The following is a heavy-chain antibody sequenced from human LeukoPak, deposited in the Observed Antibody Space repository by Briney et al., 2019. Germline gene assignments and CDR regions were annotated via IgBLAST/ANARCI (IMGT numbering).Heavy chain of an antibody. CDR3: AKDVAPGYSNSWSSPDY. J-gene: IGHJ4*02. Sequence: GGSLRLSCAASGFTFSIYGMHWVRQAPGKGLEWVAFLRFDETQKYYAESVKGRFTISRDNSKNTLYLQMNSLRPEDTAMYYCAKDVAPGYSNSWSSPDYWGQGTLVTVSS. V-gene: IGHV3-30*02. CDR1: GFTFSIYG. CDR2: LRFDETQK. D-gene: IGHD6-13*01.